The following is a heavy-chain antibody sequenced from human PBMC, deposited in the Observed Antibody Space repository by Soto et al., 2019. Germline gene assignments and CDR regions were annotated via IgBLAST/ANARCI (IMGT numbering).Heavy chain of an antibody. CDR3: ARHYYDSSDNTTNCFDP. Sequence: PSETLSLTCTVSGGSISNSRYYWAWIRQPPGKGLEWIGSIYHTGNTYYNPSLRSRVTISVDTSKNQFSLKLTSVTAADTAVYYCARHYYDSSDNTTNCFDPWGQGTLGT. CDR1: GGSISNSRYY. CDR2: IYHTGNT. V-gene: IGHV4-39*01. J-gene: IGHJ5*02. D-gene: IGHD3-22*01.